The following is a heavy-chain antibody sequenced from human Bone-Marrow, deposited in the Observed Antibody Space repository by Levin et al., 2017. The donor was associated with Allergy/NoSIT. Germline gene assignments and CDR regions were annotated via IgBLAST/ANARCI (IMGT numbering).Heavy chain of an antibody. V-gene: IGHV3-64*01. D-gene: IGHD5-12*01. Sequence: GGSLRLSCAASGFTFSSYSMHWVRQAPGKGLEYVSGISSNGGGTYYANSVKGRFTISRDNFKNTLFLQMGSLRDEDMALYYCARGSGHSGYDFPAHLNYFDYWGQGTLVTVSS. J-gene: IGHJ4*02. CDR2: ISSNGGGT. CDR3: ARGSGHSGYDFPAHLNYFDY. CDR1: GFTFSSYS.